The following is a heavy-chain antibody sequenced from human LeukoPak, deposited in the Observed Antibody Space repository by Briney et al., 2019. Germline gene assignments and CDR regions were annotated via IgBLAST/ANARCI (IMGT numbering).Heavy chain of an antibody. V-gene: IGHV3-7*01. CDR1: GFTFSSYW. CDR3: ARGSLSSTYYYDSSGFDY. D-gene: IGHD3-22*01. CDR2: IKQDGSEK. Sequence: GGSLRLSCAASGFTFSSYWMSWVRQAPGKGLEWVANIKQDGSEKYYVDSVKGRFTISRDNAKNSLYLQMNSLRAEDTAVYYCARGSLSSTYYYDSSGFDYWSQGTLVAVSS. J-gene: IGHJ4*02.